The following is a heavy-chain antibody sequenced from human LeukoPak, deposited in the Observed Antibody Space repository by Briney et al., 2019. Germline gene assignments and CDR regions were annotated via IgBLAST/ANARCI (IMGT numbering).Heavy chain of an antibody. V-gene: IGHV3-23*01. CDR2: ISSNGGTT. D-gene: IGHD6-13*01. CDR3: AKGRIAAAGDFDY. Sequence: GGSLRLSCAASGFTFSSYVMSCGRQDPGKGVEGVSAISSNGGTTYYADSVKGRFTISRDNYKTSLYLQMNSMRAEDTAVYYCAKGRIAAAGDFDYWGQGTLVTVSS. CDR1: GFTFSSYV. J-gene: IGHJ4*02.